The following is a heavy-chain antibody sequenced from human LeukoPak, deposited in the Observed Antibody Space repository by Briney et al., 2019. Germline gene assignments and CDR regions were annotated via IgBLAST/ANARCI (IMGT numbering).Heavy chain of an antibody. V-gene: IGHV3-21*01. Sequence: GGSLRLSCAASGFTFSSYSMNWVRQAPGKGLEWVSSISSSSSYIYYADSVKGRFTISRDNAKNSLYLQMNSLRAEDTAVYYCARDRRWGFGELAWGQGTLVTVSA. CDR3: ARDRRWGFGELA. CDR2: ISSSSSYI. D-gene: IGHD3-10*01. J-gene: IGHJ5*02. CDR1: GFTFSSYS.